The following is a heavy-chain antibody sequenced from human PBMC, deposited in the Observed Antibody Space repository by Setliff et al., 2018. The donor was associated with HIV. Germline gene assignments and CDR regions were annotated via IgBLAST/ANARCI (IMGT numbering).Heavy chain of an antibody. J-gene: IGHJ6*03. D-gene: IGHD2-2*01. CDR1: GGSISTYY. CDR3: ARVVRQVPASYYYYYYMDV. V-gene: IGHV4-59*01. Sequence: SETLSLTCSVSGGSISTYYWSWIRQPPGQGLEWIGYIYYSGSTNYNPSLKSRVTISVNKSKNQFSLKLRSVTAADTAVYYCARVVRQVPASYYYYYYMDVWGKGTTVTAP. CDR2: IYYSGST.